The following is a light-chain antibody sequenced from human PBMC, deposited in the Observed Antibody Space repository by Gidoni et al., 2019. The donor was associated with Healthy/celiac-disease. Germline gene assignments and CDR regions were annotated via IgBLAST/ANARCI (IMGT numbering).Light chain of an antibody. CDR1: QSVSSN. J-gene: IGKJ2*04. Sequence: EIVMTQSPATLSVSPGERATLPSRASQSVSSNLACYQQKPGQAPRLLIYGASTRATGIPARFSGSGSGTEFPLTISSLQSEDFAVYYCQHYNNWPPMCSFGQGTKLEIK. CDR2: GAS. CDR3: QHYNNWPPMCS. V-gene: IGKV3-15*01.